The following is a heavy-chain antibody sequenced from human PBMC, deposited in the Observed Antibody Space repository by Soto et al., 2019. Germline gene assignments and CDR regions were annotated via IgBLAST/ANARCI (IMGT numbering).Heavy chain of an antibody. CDR2: ISGSGGST. J-gene: IGHJ1*01. V-gene: IGHV3-23*01. Sequence: EVQLLESGGGLVQPGGSLRLSCAASGFTFSSYAMSWVRQAPGKGLEWVSAISGSGGSTYYADSVKGRFTISRDNSKNTLYLQMNSLRAEDTAVYYCANSQELLWFGELLPARYFQHWGQGTLVTVSS. CDR3: ANSQELLWFGELLPARYFQH. D-gene: IGHD3-10*01. CDR1: GFTFSSYA.